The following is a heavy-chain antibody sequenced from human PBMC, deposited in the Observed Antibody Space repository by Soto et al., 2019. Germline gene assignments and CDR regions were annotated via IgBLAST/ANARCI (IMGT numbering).Heavy chain of an antibody. CDR3: ARDSGIAVAGPTNRVLGSYYFDY. J-gene: IGHJ4*02. V-gene: IGHV1-69*13. D-gene: IGHD6-19*01. CDR2: ILPIFGTA. CDR1: GGTFSSYA. Sequence: GASVKVSCKASGGTFSSYAISWVRQAPGQGLEWMGGILPIFGTANYAQKFQGRVTITADESTSTAYMELSSLRSEDTAVYYCARDSGIAVAGPTNRVLGSYYFDYWGQGTLVTVSS.